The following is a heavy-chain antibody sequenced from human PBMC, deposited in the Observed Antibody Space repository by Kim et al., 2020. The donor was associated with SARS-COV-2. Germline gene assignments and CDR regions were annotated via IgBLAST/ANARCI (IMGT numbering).Heavy chain of an antibody. CDR1: GYTFTGYY. CDR3: ASWGLTPGSWLIYSNFEYNWFDP. Sequence: ASVKVSCKASGYTFTGYYMHWVRQAPGQGLEWMGWINPNSGGTNYAQKFQGRVTMTRDTSISTAYMELSRLRSDDTAVYYCASWGLTPGSWLIYSNFEYNWFDPWGQGTLVTVSS. D-gene: IGHD4-4*01. V-gene: IGHV1-2*02. CDR2: INPNSGGT. J-gene: IGHJ5*02.